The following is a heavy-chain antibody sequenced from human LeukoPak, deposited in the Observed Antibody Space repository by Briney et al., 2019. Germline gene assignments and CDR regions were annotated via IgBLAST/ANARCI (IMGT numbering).Heavy chain of an antibody. CDR2: IIPILGIA. D-gene: IGHD3-3*01. J-gene: IGHJ4*02. V-gene: IGHV1-69*04. CDR3: ARGSYDFWSGYYRAPVDY. Sequence: SVKVSCKASGGTFSSYAISWVRQAPGQGLEWMGRIIPILGIANYAQKFQGRVTITADKSTSTAYMELSSLRSEDTAVYYCARGSYDFWSGYYRAPVDYWGQGTLVTVSS. CDR1: GGTFSSYA.